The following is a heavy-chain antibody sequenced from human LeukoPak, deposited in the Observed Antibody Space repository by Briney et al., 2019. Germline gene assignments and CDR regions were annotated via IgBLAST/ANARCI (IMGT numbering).Heavy chain of an antibody. D-gene: IGHD3-3*01. V-gene: IGHV3-30-3*01. CDR2: ISYDGSNK. Sequence: GGSLRLSCAASGFTFSSYAMHWVRQAPGKGLEWVAVISYDGSNKYYADSVKGRFTISRDNSKNTLYLQMNSLRAEDTAVYYCARDRDYDFWSHFDYWGQGTLVTVSS. CDR1: GFTFSSYA. J-gene: IGHJ4*02. CDR3: ARDRDYDFWSHFDY.